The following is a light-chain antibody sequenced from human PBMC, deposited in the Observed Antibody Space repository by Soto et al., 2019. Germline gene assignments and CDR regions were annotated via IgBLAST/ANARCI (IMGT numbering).Light chain of an antibody. CDR3: QQYGNSPPT. J-gene: IGKJ1*01. CDR2: GAS. CDR1: QSVSSSY. V-gene: IGKV3-20*01. Sequence: EIVCTPSPGPLSLSPRETATLSFRASQSVSSSYLAWYQQKPGQAPRLLIYGASSRATGIPDRFSGSGSGTDFTLTISRLEPEDFAVYYCQQYGNSPPTFGQGTKVDIK.